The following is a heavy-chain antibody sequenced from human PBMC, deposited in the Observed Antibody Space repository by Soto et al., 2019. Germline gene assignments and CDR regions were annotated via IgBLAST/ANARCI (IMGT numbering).Heavy chain of an antibody. Sequence: PSQTLSLTCAISGDSVSSDSATWNWLRQSPSRGLEWLGRTFYRSTWYYDYTPSVKGRITIKPDTSENQFSMQLYSVTPDDTAVYFCARGVPATGFDFWGQGALVTVSS. J-gene: IGHJ4*02. CDR3: ARGVPATGFDF. D-gene: IGHD2-2*01. V-gene: IGHV6-1*01. CDR1: GDSVSSDSAT. CDR2: TFYRSTWYY.